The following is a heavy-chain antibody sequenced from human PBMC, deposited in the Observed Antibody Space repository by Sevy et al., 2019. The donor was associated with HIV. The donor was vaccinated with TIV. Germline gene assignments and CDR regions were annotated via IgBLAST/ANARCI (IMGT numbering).Heavy chain of an antibody. CDR1: GGSISGYY. Sequence: SETLSLTCTVSGGSISGYYWSWIRQPPGKGLEWIGYIYFTGITNYNPSLESQATISVDTSKNQFSLKLRSVTAADTAVYYCARETWARDYYYMDVWGKGTTVTVSS. CDR3: ARETWARDYYYMDV. CDR2: IYFTGIT. J-gene: IGHJ6*03. V-gene: IGHV4-59*01. D-gene: IGHD3-16*01.